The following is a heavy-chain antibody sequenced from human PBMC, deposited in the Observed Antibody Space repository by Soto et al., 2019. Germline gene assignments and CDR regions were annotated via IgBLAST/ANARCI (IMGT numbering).Heavy chain of an antibody. V-gene: IGHV3-15*01. Sequence: GWSLRLSCACSVFTFSNAWMSWFRQPPGKGLEWVGRIKSKNDSGTTDYAAPVRARFTISRNDSKNTLYLQMNSLKTEDTAVYFCTSGYCTAGSCYYFDAWGQGALVTVSS. J-gene: IGHJ4*02. CDR1: VFTFSNAW. CDR2: IKSKNDSGTT. CDR3: TSGYCTAGSCYYFDA. D-gene: IGHD2-15*01.